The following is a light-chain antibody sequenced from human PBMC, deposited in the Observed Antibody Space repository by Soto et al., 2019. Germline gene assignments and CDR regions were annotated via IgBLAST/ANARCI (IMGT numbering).Light chain of an antibody. J-gene: IGKJ3*01. CDR1: QSVSSN. Sequence: EIVMTQSPATLSVSPGERATLSCRASQSVSSNLAWYQHKPGQAPRLLIYGASTRATGIPARFSGSGSGTEFTLTISSLQSEDFALYFCQQYNNWPPEVTFGPGTKVDIK. V-gene: IGKV3-15*01. CDR3: QQYNNWPPEVT. CDR2: GAS.